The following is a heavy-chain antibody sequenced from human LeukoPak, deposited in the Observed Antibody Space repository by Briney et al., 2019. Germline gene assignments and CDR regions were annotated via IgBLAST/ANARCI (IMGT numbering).Heavy chain of an antibody. Sequence: GGSLRLSCAASGFTFDDYGMSWVRQAPGKGLEWVSGINWNGGSTGYADSVKGRFTISRDNAKNSLYLRMNSLRAEDTALYYCARLAVTGYYYYYYYMDVWGKGTTVTVSS. V-gene: IGHV3-20*04. J-gene: IGHJ6*03. CDR2: INWNGGST. CDR1: GFTFDDYG. CDR3: ARLAVTGYYYYYYYMDV. D-gene: IGHD2-21*02.